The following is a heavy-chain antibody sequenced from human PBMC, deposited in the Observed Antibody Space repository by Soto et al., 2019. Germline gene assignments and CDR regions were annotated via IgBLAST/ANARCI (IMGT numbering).Heavy chain of an antibody. CDR1: GGSFSGYY. D-gene: IGHD1-1*01. Sequence: PSETLSLTCAVYGGSFSGYYWSWIRQPPGKGLEWIGEINHSGSTNYNPSLKSRVTISVDTSKNQFSLKLSSVTAADTAVYYCARLKTGTKRVGFDYWGQGTLVTVSS. CDR3: ARLKTGTKRVGFDY. CDR2: INHSGST. V-gene: IGHV4-34*01. J-gene: IGHJ4*02.